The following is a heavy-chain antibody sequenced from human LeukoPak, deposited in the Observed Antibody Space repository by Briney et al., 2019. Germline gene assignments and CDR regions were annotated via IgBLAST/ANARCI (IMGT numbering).Heavy chain of an antibody. V-gene: IGHV4-34*01. D-gene: IGHD4-17*01. CDR2: INHSGST. J-gene: IGHJ4*02. CDR1: GGSFSGYY. Sequence: SETLSLTCAVYGGSFSGYYWGWIRQPPGKGLEWIGEINHSGSTNYNPSLKSRVTISVDMSKNQFSLKLSSVTAADTAVYYCARKLRRGIDNWGQGTLVTVSS. CDR3: ARKLRRGIDN.